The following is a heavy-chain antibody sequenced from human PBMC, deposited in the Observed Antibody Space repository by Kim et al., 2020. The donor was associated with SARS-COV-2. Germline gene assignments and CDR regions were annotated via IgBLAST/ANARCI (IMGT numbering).Heavy chain of an antibody. J-gene: IGHJ3*02. CDR3: AVETGSDAFDI. D-gene: IGHD1-1*01. Sequence: TGYADSVKGRFTISRDNAKNSLYLQMNSLRAEDTALYHCAVETGSDAFDIWGQGTMVTVSS. V-gene: IGHV3-20*01. CDR2: T.